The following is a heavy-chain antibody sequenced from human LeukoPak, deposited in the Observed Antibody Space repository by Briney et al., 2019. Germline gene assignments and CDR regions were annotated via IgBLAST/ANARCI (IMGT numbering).Heavy chain of an antibody. Sequence: ASVKVSCKASGYTFTTYPINWVRQAPGQGLEWMGWIDTNTGSPTYAQGLTGRFVFSLDTSVSTAFLQINSLKAEDTALYYCVRGIDTXGYFXXWXQGTLVTVSS. CDR3: VRGIDTXGYFXX. CDR2: IDTNTGSP. D-gene: IGHD3-22*01. V-gene: IGHV7-4-1*02. CDR1: GYTFTTYP. J-gene: IGHJ4*02.